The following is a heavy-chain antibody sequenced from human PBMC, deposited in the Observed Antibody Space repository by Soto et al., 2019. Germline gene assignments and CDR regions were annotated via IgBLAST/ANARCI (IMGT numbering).Heavy chain of an antibody. CDR1: GGTFSTYT. J-gene: IGHJ6*02. CDR2: IIPMFGTA. D-gene: IGHD2-2*01. CDR3: ARRYCISTSCHYYGMDV. V-gene: IGHV1-69*12. Sequence: QVQLVQSGAEVKKPGSSVKVSCKASGGTFSTYTINWVRQAPGQGLEWMGGIIPMFGTANYAQKIQGRVTITADESTSTAYMELSSLRSEDTAVYYCARRYCISTSCHYYGMDVWGQGTTVTVSS.